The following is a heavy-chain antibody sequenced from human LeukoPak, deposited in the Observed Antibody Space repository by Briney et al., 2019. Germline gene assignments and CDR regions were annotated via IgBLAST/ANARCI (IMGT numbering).Heavy chain of an antibody. D-gene: IGHD3-16*01. CDR2: IYSGGST. CDR3: AREATFGGVINWFDP. Sequence: GGSLRLSCAASGFTVSSNYMSWVRQAPGKGLEWVSVIYSGGSTYYADSVKGRFTISRDNSKNTLYLQMNSLRAEDTAVYYCAREATFGGVINWFDPCGQGTLVTVSS. J-gene: IGHJ5*02. V-gene: IGHV3-53*01. CDR1: GFTVSSNY.